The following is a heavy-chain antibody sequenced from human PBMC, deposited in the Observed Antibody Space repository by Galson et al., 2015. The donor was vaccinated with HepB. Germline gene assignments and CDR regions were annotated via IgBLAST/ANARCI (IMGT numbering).Heavy chain of an antibody. V-gene: IGHV3-23*01. CDR2: ISESGGYT. CDR3: AKHEGQH. J-gene: IGHJ1*01. Sequence: SLRLSCAASGFTFSSYAMTWVRQAPGKGLEWVSSISESGGYTDYADSVKGRFTISRDNSKNTLFLQMHSLRADDTAVYYCAKHEGQHWGQGILVTVSS. CDR1: GFTFSSYA.